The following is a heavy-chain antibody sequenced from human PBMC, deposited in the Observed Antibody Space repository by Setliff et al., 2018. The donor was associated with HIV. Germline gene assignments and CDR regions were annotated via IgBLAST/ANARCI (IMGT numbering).Heavy chain of an antibody. J-gene: IGHJ5*02. D-gene: IGHD6-19*01. CDR1: GGSFSGYY. CDR2: INHSGST. CDR3: ASSSGWYGAAQFDP. V-gene: IGHV4-34*01. Sequence: SETLSLTCAVYGGSFSGYYWSWIRQPPGKGLEWIGEINHSGSTNYNPSLKSQVTISLDTSKNQFSLKLSSLTAADTAVYYCASSSGWYGAAQFDPWGQGTRVTVSS.